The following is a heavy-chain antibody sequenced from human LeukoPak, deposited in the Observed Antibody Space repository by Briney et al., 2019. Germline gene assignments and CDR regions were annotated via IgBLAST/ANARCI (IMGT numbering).Heavy chain of an antibody. CDR2: ISSNGGST. Sequence: GGSLRLSCSASGFTFSRYAMHWVRQAPGKGLEYVSAISSNGGSTYYADSVKGRFTISRDNSRNTLHLQMNSLRAEDTAVYYCAKDPLTYYYDSSGYQSHFDYWGQGTLVTVSS. CDR3: AKDPLTYYYDSSGYQSHFDY. V-gene: IGHV3-64*04. D-gene: IGHD3-22*01. CDR1: GFTFSRYA. J-gene: IGHJ4*02.